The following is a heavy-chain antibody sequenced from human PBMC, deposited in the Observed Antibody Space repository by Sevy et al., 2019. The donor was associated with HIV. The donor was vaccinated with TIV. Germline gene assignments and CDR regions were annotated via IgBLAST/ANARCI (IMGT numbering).Heavy chain of an antibody. CDR1: GFTFNKYD. J-gene: IGHJ4*02. CDR3: ATEGTGEQRAGFDF. D-gene: IGHD7-27*01. CDR2: IGVRGDT. V-gene: IGHV3-13*01. Sequence: WGSLRLSCAASGFTFNKYDMHWVRQPTGKGLEWLSGIGVRGDTHYPGAVKGRFTISRENAKNSLYLQMDDLRAGDTAVYYCATEGTGEQRAGFDFWGQGTLVTVSS.